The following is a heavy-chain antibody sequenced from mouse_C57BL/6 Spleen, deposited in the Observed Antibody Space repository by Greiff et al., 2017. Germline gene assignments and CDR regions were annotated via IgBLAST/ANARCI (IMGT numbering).Heavy chain of an antibody. CDR2: IDPSDSYT. Sequence: VQLQQPGAELVRPGTSVKLSCKASGYTFTSYWMHWVKQRPGQGLEWIGVIDPSDSYTNYNQKFKGKATLTVDTSSSTAYMQLSSLTSEDAAVYYCARGGHYDYFDYWGQGTTRTVSS. J-gene: IGHJ2*01. CDR3: ARGGHYDYFDY. D-gene: IGHD1-1*01. V-gene: IGHV1-59*01. CDR1: GYTFTSYW.